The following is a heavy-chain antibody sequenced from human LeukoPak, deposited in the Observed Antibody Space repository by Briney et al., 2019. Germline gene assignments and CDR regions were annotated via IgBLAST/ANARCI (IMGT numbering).Heavy chain of an antibody. CDR2: INPDSGGA. V-gene: IGHV1-2*06. CDR3: ARDGTGTTAYFFMDV. J-gene: IGHJ6*03. CDR1: GYTFTAYY. Sequence: ASMKVSCKTSGYTFTAYYMHWVRQAPGQGLEWVGRINPDSGGAKYAQKFQGRVTLTWDTSISTAYMELSRLRSDDTAVYYCARDGTGTTAYFFMDVWGKGTTVAVSS. D-gene: IGHD1-1*01.